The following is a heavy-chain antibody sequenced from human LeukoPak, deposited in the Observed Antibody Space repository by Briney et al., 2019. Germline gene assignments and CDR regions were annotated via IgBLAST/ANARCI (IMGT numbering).Heavy chain of an antibody. J-gene: IGHJ5*02. Sequence: ASVKVSCKASGHTFTGYYMHWVRQAPGQGLEWMGRISPNSGGTNYAQKFQGRVTMTRDTSISTAYMELSRLRSDDTAVYYCAREGVLLWFGGVSGWFDPWGQGTLVTVSS. D-gene: IGHD3-10*01. V-gene: IGHV1-2*06. CDR2: ISPNSGGT. CDR1: GHTFTGYY. CDR3: AREGVLLWFGGVSGWFDP.